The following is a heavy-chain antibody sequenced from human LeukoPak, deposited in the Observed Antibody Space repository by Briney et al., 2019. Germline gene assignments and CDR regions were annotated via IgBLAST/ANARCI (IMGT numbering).Heavy chain of an antibody. CDR2: ISGSGVGT. CDR3: AKGDTSIVRRYYFDY. J-gene: IGHJ4*02. V-gene: IGHV3-23*01. Sequence: VGSLRRSCPASACNFSSYVMSWVRQAQGKGVESVSVISGSGVGTYYADSVKGRFTISRDNSKNTLDLQMNSLRAEDTAVYSCAKGDTSIVRRYYFDYWGQGTLVTVSS. D-gene: IGHD5-18*01. CDR1: ACNFSSYV.